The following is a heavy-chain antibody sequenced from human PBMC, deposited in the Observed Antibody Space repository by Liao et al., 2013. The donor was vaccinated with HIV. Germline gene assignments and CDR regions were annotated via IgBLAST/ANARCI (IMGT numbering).Heavy chain of an antibody. J-gene: IGHJ3*02. D-gene: IGHD1-14*01. Sequence: QVQLQQWGAGLLKPSETLSLTCAVYGESFSGYYWSWIRQPPGRGLEWIGEINRRGNTYYNPSLTSRVIISVDASKNQFSLQMNSVTAADTAVYYCARGLLAPEPTRSDTFDIWDQGTLVTVSS. CDR2: INRRGNT. CDR1: GESFSGYY. V-gene: IGHV4-34*02. CDR3: ARGLLAPEPTRSDTFDI.